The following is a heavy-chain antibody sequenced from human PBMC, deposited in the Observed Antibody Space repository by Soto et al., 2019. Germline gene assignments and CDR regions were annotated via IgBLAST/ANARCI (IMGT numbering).Heavy chain of an antibody. CDR3: AKDLAICSGGTCYAGWFDP. D-gene: IGHD2-15*01. CDR1: GFTFSSYA. J-gene: IGHJ5*02. Sequence: GGSLRLSCAASGFTFSSYAMSWVRQAPGKGLEWVSAISGSGGSTYYADSVKGRFTISRDNSKNTLYLQMNSLRAEDTAVYYCAKDLAICSGGTCYAGWFDPWGQGTLVTVSS. V-gene: IGHV3-23*01. CDR2: ISGSGGST.